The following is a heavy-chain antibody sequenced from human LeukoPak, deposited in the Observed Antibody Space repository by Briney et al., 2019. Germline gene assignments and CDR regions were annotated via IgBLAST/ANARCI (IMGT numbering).Heavy chain of an antibody. J-gene: IGHJ4*02. V-gene: IGHV3-15*07. CDR3: ATGGYDLDY. CDR2: IKSWPDGGTI. CDR1: GFIFSNAW. Sequence: PGGSLRLSCAGSGFIFSNAWMNWVRQGPGKGLEWVGRIKSWPDGGTIDYAAPVKGRFTISRDDSRNTVYLQMNSLNSEDTAMYYCATGGYDLDYWGQGTLVTVSS. D-gene: IGHD1-14*01.